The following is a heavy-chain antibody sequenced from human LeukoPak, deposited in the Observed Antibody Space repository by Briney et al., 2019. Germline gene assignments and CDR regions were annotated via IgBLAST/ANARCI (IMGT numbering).Heavy chain of an antibody. CDR3: ARPYSGSPQDLGY. D-gene: IGHD6-6*01. CDR1: GFTSGFSFSNCW. CDR2: IDADGTTT. Sequence: GGSLRLSCAASGFTSGFSFSNCWMHWVRQAPGKGLEWVSRIDADGTTTNYADSVKGRFTISRDNAKNTLYLQMTSLRAEDTAVYFCARPYSGSPQDLGYWGQGTLVTVSS. V-gene: IGHV3-74*01. J-gene: IGHJ4*02.